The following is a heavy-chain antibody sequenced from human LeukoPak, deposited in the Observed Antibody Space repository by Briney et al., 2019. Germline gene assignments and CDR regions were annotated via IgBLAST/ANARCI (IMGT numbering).Heavy chain of an antibody. D-gene: IGHD2-15*01. V-gene: IGHV3-30-3*01. CDR2: ISYDGSNK. CDR3: AREGLYCSGGSCPNNYFDY. CDR1: GFTFSGYA. Sequence: PGGSLRLSCAASGFTFSGYAMHWVRQAPGKGLEWVAVISYDGSNKYYADSVKGRFTISRDNSKNTLYLQMNSLRAEDTAVYYCAREGLYCSGGSCPNNYFDYWGQGTLVTVSS. J-gene: IGHJ4*02.